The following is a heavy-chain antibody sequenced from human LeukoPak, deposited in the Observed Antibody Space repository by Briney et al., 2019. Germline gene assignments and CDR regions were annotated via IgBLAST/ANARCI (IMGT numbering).Heavy chain of an antibody. V-gene: IGHV1-8*01. CDR1: GYTFTSYD. J-gene: IGHJ6*02. D-gene: IGHD2-15*01. CDR2: MNPNSGNT. Sequence: ASVKVSCKASGYTFTSYDINWVRQATGQGLEWMGWMNPNSGNTGYAQKFQGRVTMTRNTSISTAYMELSSLRSEDTAVYYCATGVGPYYYYGMDVWGQGTTVTVSS. CDR3: ATGVGPYYYYGMDV.